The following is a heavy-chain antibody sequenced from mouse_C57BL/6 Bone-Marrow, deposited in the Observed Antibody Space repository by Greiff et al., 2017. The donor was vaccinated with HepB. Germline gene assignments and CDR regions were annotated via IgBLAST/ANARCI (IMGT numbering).Heavy chain of an antibody. J-gene: IGHJ3*01. D-gene: IGHD1-3*01. CDR3: ARWGYKGFAY. CDR2: ISSGSSTI. CDR1: GFTFSDYG. Sequence: EVNVVESGGGLVKPGGSLKLSCAASGFTFSDYGMHWVRQAPEKGLEWVAYISSGSSTIYYADTVKGRFTISRDNAKNTLFLQMTSLRSEDTAMYYCARWGYKGFAYWGQGTLVTVSA. V-gene: IGHV5-17*01.